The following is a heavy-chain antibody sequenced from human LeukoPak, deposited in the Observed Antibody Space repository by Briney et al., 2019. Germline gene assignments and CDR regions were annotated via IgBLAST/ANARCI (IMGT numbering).Heavy chain of an antibody. J-gene: IGHJ4*02. CDR2: TYYRSKWYN. CDR3: ARTVYCSSTSCYNTFDY. V-gene: IGHV6-1*01. CDR1: GDSLSSNSAA. Sequence: SQTLSLTCAISGDSLSSNSAAWNWISQSPSRGLEWLGRTYYRSKWYNDYAVSVKSRITINPDTSKNQFSLQLNSVTPEDTAVYYCARTVYCSSTSCYNTFDYWGQGTLVTVSS. D-gene: IGHD2-2*02.